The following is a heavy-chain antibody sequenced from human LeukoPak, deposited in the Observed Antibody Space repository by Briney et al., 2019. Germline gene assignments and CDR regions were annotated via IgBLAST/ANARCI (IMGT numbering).Heavy chain of an antibody. D-gene: IGHD3-22*01. J-gene: IGHJ4*02. Sequence: PGGSLRLSCAASGFTFSSYAMSWVRQAPGKGLEWVSAISGSGGSTYYADSVKGRFTISRDNSKNTLYLQMNSLRAEDTAVYYCAKVGGVVVINVAAIDYWGQGTLVTVSS. CDR2: ISGSGGST. CDR3: AKVGGVVVINVAAIDY. V-gene: IGHV3-23*01. CDR1: GFTFSSYA.